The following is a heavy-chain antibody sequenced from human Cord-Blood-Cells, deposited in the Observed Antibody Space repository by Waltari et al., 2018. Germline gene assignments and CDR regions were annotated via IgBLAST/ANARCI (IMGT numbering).Heavy chain of an antibody. V-gene: IGHV3-15*01. CDR3: TTDRYYYGMDV. J-gene: IGHJ6*02. CDR2: IKSKTDGGKT. CDR1: GFTFSNAW. Sequence: EVQLVESGGGLVKPGGSLRLSCAASGFTFSNAWMSWVRQAPGKGLEWVGRIKSKTDGGKTDYAATVKGRFTISRDDSKNTLYLQMNSLKTEDTAVYYCTTDRYYYGMDVWGQGTTVTVSS.